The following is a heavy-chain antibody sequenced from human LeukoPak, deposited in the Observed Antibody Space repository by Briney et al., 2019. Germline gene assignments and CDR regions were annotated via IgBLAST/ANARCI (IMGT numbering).Heavy chain of an antibody. Sequence: SETLSLTCTVSGGSISTYYWSWIRQPPGKGLEWIGYFHYSGTTNYNPSLKSRVTISVDTSKNQFSLKLSSVTAADTAVFYCARVDANWGVVDYWGQGTLVTVSS. CDR3: ARVDANWGVVDY. CDR1: GGSISTYY. J-gene: IGHJ4*02. D-gene: IGHD7-27*01. V-gene: IGHV4-59*01. CDR2: FHYSGTT.